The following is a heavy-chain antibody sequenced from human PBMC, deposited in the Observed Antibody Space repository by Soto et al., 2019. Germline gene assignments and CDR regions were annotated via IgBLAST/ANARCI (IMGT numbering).Heavy chain of an antibody. Sequence: QITLKESGPTLVKPTQPLTLTCSFSGFSLSTIGGAVGWIRQPPGKALEFLALVFWEDDKRYNPSLKSRHTITHDTSKTQVVLTMTNMDPVDTSSSYCANASRGWGSYTGDRFDSWGQGTLVIVSS. CDR1: GFSLSTIGGA. CDR2: VFWEDDK. D-gene: IGHD3-16*01. V-gene: IGHV2-5*02. J-gene: IGHJ5*01. CDR3: ANASRGWGSYTGDRFDS.